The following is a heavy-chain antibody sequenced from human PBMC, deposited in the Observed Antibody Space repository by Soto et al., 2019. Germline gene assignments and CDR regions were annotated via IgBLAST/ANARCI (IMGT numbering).Heavy chain of an antibody. D-gene: IGHD5-18*01. CDR2: ISYDGSNK. CDR3: ARVSAMGEYAEYFQH. CDR1: GFTFSSYA. V-gene: IGHV3-30-3*01. Sequence: VQLVESGGGVVQPGRSLRLSCAASGFTFSSYAMHWVRQAPGKGLEWVAVISYDGSNKYYADSVKGRFTISRDNSKNTLYLQMNSLRAEDTAVYYCARVSAMGEYAEYFQHWGQGTLVTVSS. J-gene: IGHJ1*01.